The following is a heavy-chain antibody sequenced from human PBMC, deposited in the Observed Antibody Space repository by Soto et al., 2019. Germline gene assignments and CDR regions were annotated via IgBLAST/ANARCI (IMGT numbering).Heavy chain of an antibody. J-gene: IGHJ3*02. CDR1: GYTFTGYY. Sequence: ASVKVSCKASGYTFTGYYMHWVRQAPGQGLEWMGWINPNSGGTNYAQKFQGRVTMTRDTSISTAYMELSRLRSDDTALYYCARGGRGDMITFGGVIGDAFDIWGPGTMVTVSS. D-gene: IGHD3-16*02. V-gene: IGHV1-2*02. CDR3: ARGGRGDMITFGGVIGDAFDI. CDR2: INPNSGGT.